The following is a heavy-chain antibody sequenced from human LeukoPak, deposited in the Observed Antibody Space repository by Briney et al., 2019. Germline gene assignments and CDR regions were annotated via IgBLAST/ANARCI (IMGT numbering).Heavy chain of an antibody. CDR1: GFTFSTYA. CDR3: AKGRYSSGSPIDC. CDR2: ISANGGRT. Sequence: QPGGSLRLSCAASGFTFSTYAMGWVRQAPGKGLEWVSGISANGGRTYYADSVKGRFTISRDDSKNTLFLQMNSLRAEDTAVYYCAKGRYSSGSPIDCWGQGTLVTVSS. J-gene: IGHJ4*02. D-gene: IGHD6-19*01. V-gene: IGHV3-23*01.